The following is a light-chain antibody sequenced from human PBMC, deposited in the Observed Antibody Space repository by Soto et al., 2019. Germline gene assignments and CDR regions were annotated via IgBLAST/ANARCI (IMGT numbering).Light chain of an antibody. CDR1: QGIRND. J-gene: IGKJ1*01. CDR2: AAS. V-gene: IGKV1-6*01. Sequence: AIQMTQSPSSLSASVGVRVTITCRASQGIRNDLGWYQQKPGKAPKLLIYAASSLQSGVPSRFSGSGSGTDFTLTISSLQPEDFATYYCLQDYNYLFGQGTKVEIK. CDR3: LQDYNYL.